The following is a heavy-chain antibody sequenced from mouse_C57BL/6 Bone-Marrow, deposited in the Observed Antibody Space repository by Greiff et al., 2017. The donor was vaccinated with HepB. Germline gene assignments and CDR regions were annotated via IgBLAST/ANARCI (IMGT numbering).Heavy chain of an antibody. CDR3: ARDYCGSSYVGFDY. D-gene: IGHD1-1*01. J-gene: IGHJ2*01. CDR1: GYTFTSYW. V-gene: IGHV1-69*01. CDR2: IDPSDSYT. Sequence: QVQLQQPGAELVMPGASVKLSCKASGYTFTSYWMHWVKQRPGQGLEWIGEIDPSDSYTNYNQKFKGKSTLTVDKSSSTAYMQLSSLTSEDSAVYYCARDYCGSSYVGFDYWGQGTTLTVSS.